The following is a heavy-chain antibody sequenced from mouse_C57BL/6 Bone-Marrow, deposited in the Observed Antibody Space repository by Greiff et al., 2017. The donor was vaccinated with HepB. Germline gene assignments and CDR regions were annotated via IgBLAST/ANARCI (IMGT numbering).Heavy chain of an antibody. CDR2: IHPNSGST. J-gene: IGHJ2*01. V-gene: IGHV1-64*01. CDR1: GYTFTSYW. Sequence: VQLVESGAELVKPGASVKLSCKASGYTFTSYWMHWVKQRPAQGLEWIGMIHPNSGSTNYNEKFKSKATLTVDKSSSTAYMQLSSLTSEDSAVYFCARRWLLLHFDYWGQGTTLTVSS. CDR3: ARRWLLLHFDY. D-gene: IGHD2-3*01.